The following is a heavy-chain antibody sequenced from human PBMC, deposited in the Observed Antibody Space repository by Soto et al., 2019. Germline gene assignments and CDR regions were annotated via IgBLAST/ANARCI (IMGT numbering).Heavy chain of an antibody. CDR3: ARDLWGYCGTDCYPLDV. Sequence: SETLSLTCTVSGGSICSYYWSWIRQPPGKGLEWIGYIYYSGSTNYNPSLKSRVTISVDTSKNQFSLKLNSVTAADTAVYYCARDLWGYCGTDCYPLDVWGQGTTVTVS. D-gene: IGHD2-21*02. CDR1: GGSICSYY. V-gene: IGHV4-59*01. J-gene: IGHJ6*02. CDR2: IYYSGST.